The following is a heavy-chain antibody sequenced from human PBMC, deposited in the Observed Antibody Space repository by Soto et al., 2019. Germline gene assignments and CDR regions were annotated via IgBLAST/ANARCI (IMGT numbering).Heavy chain of an antibody. D-gene: IGHD3-10*01. CDR2: ISAYNGNT. Sequence: ASVKVSCKASGYTFTSYGISWVRQAPGQGLEWMGWISAYNGNTNYAQKLQGRVTMTTDTSASTAYMELRSLRSDDTAVYYCARDLRRGEAFDIWGQGTMVTVSS. CDR1: GYTFTSYG. CDR3: ARDLRRGEAFDI. V-gene: IGHV1-18*01. J-gene: IGHJ3*02.